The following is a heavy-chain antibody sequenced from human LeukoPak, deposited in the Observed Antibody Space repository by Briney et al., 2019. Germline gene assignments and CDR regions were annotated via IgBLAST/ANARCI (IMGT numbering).Heavy chain of an antibody. CDR2: ISGSGGST. D-gene: IGHD3-10*01. V-gene: IGHV3-23*01. J-gene: IGHJ4*02. CDR1: GFTFSSYA. CDR3: ASTSGSYYRYYFDY. Sequence: GGSLRLSCAASGFTFSSYAMSWVRQAPGKGLEWVSAISGSGGSTYYADSVKGRFTISRDNAKNSLYLQMNSLRAEDTAVYYCASTSGSYYRYYFDYWGQGTLVTVSS.